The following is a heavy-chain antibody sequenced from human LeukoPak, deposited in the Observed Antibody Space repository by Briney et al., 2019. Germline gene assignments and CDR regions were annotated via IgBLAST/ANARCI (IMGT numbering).Heavy chain of an antibody. CDR1: GGSISSYY. CDR2: IYYSGST. D-gene: IGHD1-26*01. CDR3: ARGVGGSQFGLGY. V-gene: IGHV4-59*12. J-gene: IGHJ4*02. Sequence: SETLSLTCTVSGGSISSYYWSWIRQPPGKGLEWIGYIYYSGSTNYNPSLKSRVTISVDTSKNQFSLKLSSVTAADTAVYYCARGVGGSQFGLGYWGQGTLVTVSS.